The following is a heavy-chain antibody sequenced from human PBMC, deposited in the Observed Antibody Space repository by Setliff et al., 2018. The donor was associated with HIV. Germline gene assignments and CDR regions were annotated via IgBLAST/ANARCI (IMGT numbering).Heavy chain of an antibody. Sequence: ASVKVSCKVSGYTLTELSRHWVRQAPGKGLEWMGGFDPEDGETIYAQKFQGRVTMTEDTSTDTAYMVLSSLRSEDTAVYYCATRSAAAGSGPGAFDIWGQGTMVTVSS. V-gene: IGHV1-24*01. CDR3: ATRSAAAGSGPGAFDI. CDR1: GYTLTELS. J-gene: IGHJ3*02. CDR2: FDPEDGET. D-gene: IGHD6-13*01.